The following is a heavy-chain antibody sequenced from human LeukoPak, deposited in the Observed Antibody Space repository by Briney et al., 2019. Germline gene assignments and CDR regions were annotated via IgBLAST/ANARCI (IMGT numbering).Heavy chain of an antibody. Sequence: SETLSLTCTVSGGAITAYYWSWLRQPPGKGLEWIGYIYYSGITNYNPSLKSRVTMSVGTSKNHFYLKLSSVTAADTAVYFCARRMSPGGCFGPWGQGTLVTVSS. CDR1: GGAITAYY. D-gene: IGHD4-23*01. CDR3: ARRMSPGGCFGP. V-gene: IGHV4-59*08. CDR2: IYYSGIT. J-gene: IGHJ5*02.